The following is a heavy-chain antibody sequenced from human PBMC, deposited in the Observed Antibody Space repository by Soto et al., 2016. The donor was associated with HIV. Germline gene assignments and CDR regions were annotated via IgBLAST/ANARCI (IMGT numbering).Heavy chain of an antibody. J-gene: IGHJ5*02. CDR1: GFTFSSYG. V-gene: IGHV3-33*01. CDR2: IWSDGSNK. CDR3: ARDKSMFRGVMVFGWFDP. D-gene: IGHD3-10*01. Sequence: VQLVESGGGVVQPGRSLRLSCEASGFTFSSYGMHWVRQAPGKGLEWVAVIWSDGSNKYYAESVKGRFTISRDNSKNTLYLQMNSLKAEDTAIYYRARDKSMFRGVMVFGWFDPGAREPGHRLL.